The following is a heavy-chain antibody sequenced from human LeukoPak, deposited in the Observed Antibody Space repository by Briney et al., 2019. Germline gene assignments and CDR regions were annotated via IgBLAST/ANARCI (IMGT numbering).Heavy chain of an antibody. Sequence: SETLSLTCTVSGGSFSGYYWSWIRQPPGKGLEWIGEINHSGSTNYNPSLKSRVTISVDTSKNQFSLKLSSVTAADTAVYYCARGRGYCSGGSCYSDYWGQGTLVTVSS. CDR3: ARGRGYCSGGSCYSDY. V-gene: IGHV4-34*01. J-gene: IGHJ4*02. CDR1: GGSFSGYY. D-gene: IGHD2-15*01. CDR2: INHSGST.